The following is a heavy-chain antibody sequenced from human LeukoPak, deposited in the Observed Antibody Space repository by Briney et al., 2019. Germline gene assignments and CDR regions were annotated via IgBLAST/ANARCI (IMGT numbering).Heavy chain of an antibody. Sequence: PSETLSLTSTVSGGSISNHYWSWIRQPPGKGLEWIGYIFYSGSTNYNPSLKSRVTISVDTSKNQLSLSLSSVTAADTAVYYCARHPPRANNGYAFDIWGQGTVVTVSS. D-gene: IGHD5-24*01. V-gene: IGHV4-59*08. CDR1: GGSISNHY. J-gene: IGHJ3*02. CDR2: IFYSGST. CDR3: ARHPPRANNGYAFDI.